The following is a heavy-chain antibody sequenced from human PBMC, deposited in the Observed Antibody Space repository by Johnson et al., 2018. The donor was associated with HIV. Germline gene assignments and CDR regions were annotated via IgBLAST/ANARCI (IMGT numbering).Heavy chain of an antibody. J-gene: IGHJ3*02. CDR2: LYSSGKT. V-gene: IGHV3-53*01. Sequence: VQLVESGGGLIQPGGSLRLSCAASGFTVSTYYMTWVRQASGKGLELVSLLYSSGKTYYADSVKGRFTISRDYSKNRLYLQMNSLRPEDTSVFSCARVHGGSRGWLFDAIDIWGQGTMVTVSS. CDR3: ARVHGGSRGWLFDAIDI. D-gene: IGHD6-19*01. CDR1: GFTVSTYY.